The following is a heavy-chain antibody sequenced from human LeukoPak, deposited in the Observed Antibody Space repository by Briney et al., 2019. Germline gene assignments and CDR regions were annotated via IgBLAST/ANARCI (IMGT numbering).Heavy chain of an antibody. CDR1: GFTFSSYG. D-gene: IGHD3-10*01. V-gene: IGHV3-33*01. J-gene: IGHJ4*02. CDR2: IWYDGSNE. CDR3: ARDYYGSEDY. Sequence: GRSLRLSCAASGFTFSSYGMHWVRQAPGKGLEWVAVIWYDGSNEYYADSVKGRFTISRDNSKNTLYLQMNSLRAEDTAVYYCARDYYGSEDYWGQGTLVTVSS.